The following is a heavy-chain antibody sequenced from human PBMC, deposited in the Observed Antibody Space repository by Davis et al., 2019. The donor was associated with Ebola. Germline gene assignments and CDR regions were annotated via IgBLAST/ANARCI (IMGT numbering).Heavy chain of an antibody. V-gene: IGHV3-48*03. D-gene: IGHD3-3*01. CDR3: ARAGFDEVLDY. Sequence: GESLKISCAASGFSFKNYEMNWVRQAPGKGLEWLSYIYNGGSPTYYADSVKGRFTVSRDNSENTLYLQMNSLTADDTSVYYCARAGFDEVLDYWGQGTPVTVSS. CDR1: GFSFKNYE. J-gene: IGHJ4*02. CDR2: IYNGGSPT.